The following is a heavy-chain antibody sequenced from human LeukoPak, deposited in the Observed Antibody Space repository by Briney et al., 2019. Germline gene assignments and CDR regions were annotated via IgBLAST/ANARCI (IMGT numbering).Heavy chain of an antibody. CDR1: GYTFTSYG. Sequence: GASVKVSCKASGYTFTSYGISWVRQAPGQGLERMGWINPNSGGTNYAQKFQGRVTMTRDTSISTAYMELSRLRSDDTAVYYCARQGGRFGELGFYWGQGTLVTVSS. CDR3: ARQGGRFGELGFY. V-gene: IGHV1-2*02. D-gene: IGHD3-10*01. CDR2: INPNSGGT. J-gene: IGHJ4*02.